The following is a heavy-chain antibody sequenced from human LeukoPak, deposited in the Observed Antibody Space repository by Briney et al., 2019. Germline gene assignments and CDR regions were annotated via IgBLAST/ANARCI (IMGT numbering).Heavy chain of an antibody. CDR1: GGTFSSCA. Sequence: SVKVSCKASGGTFSSCAISWVRQAPGQGLEWMGGIIPIFGTANYAQKFQGRVTITTDESTSTAYMELSSLRSEDTAVYYCAREGVGATVTAFDYWGQGTLVTVSS. J-gene: IGHJ4*02. CDR3: AREGVGATVTAFDY. V-gene: IGHV1-69*05. CDR2: IIPIFGTA. D-gene: IGHD4-17*01.